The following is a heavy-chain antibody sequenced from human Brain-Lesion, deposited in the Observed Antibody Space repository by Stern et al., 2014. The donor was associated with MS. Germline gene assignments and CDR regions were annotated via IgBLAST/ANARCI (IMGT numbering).Heavy chain of an antibody. CDR3: AGEEDIRYCSGGSCTGNWFDP. D-gene: IGHD2-15*01. CDR2: IYYSGNT. CDR1: GGSVSSTSYA. V-gene: IGHV4-39*01. Sequence: VQLVESGPGLVKPSETLSLTCTVAGGSVSSTSYAWAWIRQPPGKGLEWIGTIYYSGNTYYSPSLKSRLPISLDPSKNRFSLQLRSVTAADTAVYYCAGEEDIRYCSGGSCTGNWFDPWGQGTLVTVSS. J-gene: IGHJ5*02.